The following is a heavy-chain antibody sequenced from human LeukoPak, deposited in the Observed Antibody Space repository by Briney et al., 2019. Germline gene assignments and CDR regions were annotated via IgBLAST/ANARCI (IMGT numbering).Heavy chain of an antibody. Sequence: PGGSLGLSCAASGFTFSDYYMSWIRQAPGKGLEWVSYISSSSSYTNYADSVKGRFTISRDNAKNSLYLQMNSLRAEDTAVYYCARDMRAMVRGVIVYYGMDVWGKGTTVTVSP. J-gene: IGHJ6*04. CDR1: GFTFSDYY. V-gene: IGHV3-11*06. CDR2: ISSSSSYT. CDR3: ARDMRAMVRGVIVYYGMDV. D-gene: IGHD3-10*01.